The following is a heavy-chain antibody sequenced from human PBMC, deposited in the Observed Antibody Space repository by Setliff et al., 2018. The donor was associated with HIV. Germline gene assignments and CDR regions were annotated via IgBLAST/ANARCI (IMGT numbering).Heavy chain of an antibody. CDR2: IYRTGSA. V-gene: IGHV4-61*10. Sequence: PSETLSLTCTVSGDSISNGNFYWSWVRQSAGKGLEWFGHIYRTGSANYNPSLKSRVTISVDTSKNQFSLKLSSVTAADTAVYYCARETMVRGVIIAWDYMDVWGKGTTVTVSS. CDR1: GDSISNGNFY. D-gene: IGHD3-10*01. CDR3: ARETMVRGVIIAWDYMDV. J-gene: IGHJ6*03.